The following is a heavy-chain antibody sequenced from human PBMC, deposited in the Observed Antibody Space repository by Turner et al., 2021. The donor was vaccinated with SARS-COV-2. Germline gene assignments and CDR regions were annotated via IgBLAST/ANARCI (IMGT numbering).Heavy chain of an antibody. D-gene: IGHD4-17*01. CDR1: GCTFITYG. Sequence: QVQLVEFGGGVVQPGRSLRLSCAASGCTFITYGMHWVRQAPGKGLEWVAVIWYDGSDKYYADSVKGRFTISRDNSKNTLYLQMNNLRAEDTAVYYCARSTVTTPPDYWGQGTLVTVSS. V-gene: IGHV3-33*01. J-gene: IGHJ4*02. CDR3: ARSTVTTPPDY. CDR2: IWYDGSDK.